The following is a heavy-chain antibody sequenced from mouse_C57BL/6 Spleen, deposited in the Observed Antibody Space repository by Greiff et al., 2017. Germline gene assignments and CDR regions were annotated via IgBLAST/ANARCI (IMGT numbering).Heavy chain of an antibody. Sequence: KLVESEGGLVKPGGSLKLSCAASGFTFRSYSMSWVRQTPEKRLEWVATIIDGGSYTYYPDNVKGRFTIPRNNAKNHLYLQMSHLKSEDTARYYCARDGYFDVWGTGTTVTVSS. J-gene: IGHJ1*03. CDR3: ARDGYFDV. CDR2: IIDGGSYT. CDR1: GFTFRSYS. V-gene: IGHV5-4*01.